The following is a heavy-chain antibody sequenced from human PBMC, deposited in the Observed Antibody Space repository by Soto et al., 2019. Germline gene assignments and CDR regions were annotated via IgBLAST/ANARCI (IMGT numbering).Heavy chain of an antibody. CDR2: ISTSGSRI. D-gene: IGHD3-3*01. CDR1: GFTFSSYE. V-gene: IGHV3-48*03. Sequence: PGGSLRLSCAASGFTFSSYERNWVRQAPGKGLEWISYISTSGSRIYYAESVKGRFTISRDNGKSSLHLQMSSLRADDTAIYYCARDLHGDGYFPYWGQGTLVTVSS. CDR3: ARDLHGDGYFPY. J-gene: IGHJ4*02.